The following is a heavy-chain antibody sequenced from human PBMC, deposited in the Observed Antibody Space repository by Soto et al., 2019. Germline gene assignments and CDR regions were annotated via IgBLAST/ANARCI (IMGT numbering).Heavy chain of an antibody. J-gene: IGHJ3*01. CDR3: ARGRGVVIPAGTPDAFDV. Sequence: QAQLVQSGGEVKRPGASVKVSCKASGYTFNKYGFNWVRQAPGQGLEWMRRISAFNDYTNLAQKFQGRITLTTDASTKTAYMELQILRSDDTAMYYCARGRGVVIPAGTPDAFDVWGQGTMVTVSS. CDR2: ISAFNDYT. CDR1: GYTFNKYG. D-gene: IGHD6-13*01. V-gene: IGHV1-18*01.